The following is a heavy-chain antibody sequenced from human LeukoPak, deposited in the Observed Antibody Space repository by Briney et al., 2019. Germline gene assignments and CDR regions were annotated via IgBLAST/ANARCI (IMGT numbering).Heavy chain of an antibody. CDR1: GITFSDAW. Sequence: GGSLRLSCAASGITFSDAWMSWVRQAPGKGLEWVGRIKARPYGGTTDYSAAVKGRATISRDDSKSTLYLQMNRLKTEDTGVYYCARDRGGLGYFDYWGQGILVAVSS. D-gene: IGHD4-23*01. CDR3: ARDRGGLGYFDY. J-gene: IGHJ4*02. V-gene: IGHV3-15*01. CDR2: IKARPYGGTT.